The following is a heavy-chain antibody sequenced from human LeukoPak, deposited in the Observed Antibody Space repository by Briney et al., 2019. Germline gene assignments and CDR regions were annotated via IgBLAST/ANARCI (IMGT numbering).Heavy chain of an antibody. V-gene: IGHV3-23*01. D-gene: IGHD5-12*01. CDR1: GFTFSSYA. CDR3: AIIVRVVATVDY. Sequence: GGSLRLSCAASGFTFSSYAMSWVRQAPGKGLEWVSAISGSGGSTYYADSVKGLFTISRDTFKNTLYLQMNSLRAEATAVYYCAIIVRVVATVDYCGQGALVTVSS. CDR2: ISGSGGST. J-gene: IGHJ4*02.